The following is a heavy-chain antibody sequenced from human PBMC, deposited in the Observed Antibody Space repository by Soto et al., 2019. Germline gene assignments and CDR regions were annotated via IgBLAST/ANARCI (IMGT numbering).Heavy chain of an antibody. V-gene: IGHV4-39*01. CDR2: IYYSGST. CDR1: GGSISSSSYY. Sequence: QLQLQESGPGLVKPSETLSLTCTVSGGSISSSSYYWGWIRQPPGKGLEWIGSIYYSGSTYYNPSLKSRVTIYVDTSKNQFSLKLSSVTAADTAVYYCARQDPQYSYGYWAGSYYFDYWGQGTLVTVSS. CDR3: ARQDPQYSYGYWAGSYYFDY. J-gene: IGHJ4*02. D-gene: IGHD5-18*01.